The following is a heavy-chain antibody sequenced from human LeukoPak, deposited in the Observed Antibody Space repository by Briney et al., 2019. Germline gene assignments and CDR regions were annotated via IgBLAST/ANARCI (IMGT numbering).Heavy chain of an antibody. J-gene: IGHJ4*02. CDR2: ISNDEKGRNE. CDR1: WFNLNYYA. CDR3: ARDYDSSGYHPAGGGY. Sequence: GGSLGLFFSAAWFNLNYYALNLVRQTPGAGLEGVALISNDEKGRNEHYADSVRGGFIISRDTSKNTVSLQMNGLNVDDTAVYYCARDYDSSGYHPAGGGYWGQGTRVTVSS. D-gene: IGHD3-22*01. V-gene: IGHV3-30*04.